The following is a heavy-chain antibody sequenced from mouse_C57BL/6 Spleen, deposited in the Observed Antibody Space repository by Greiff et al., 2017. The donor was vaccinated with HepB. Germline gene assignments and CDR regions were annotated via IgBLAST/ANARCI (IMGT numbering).Heavy chain of an antibody. CDR2: IDPGDGDT. V-gene: IGHV1-80*01. CDR3: ARSKEEGNPRDYAMDY. D-gene: IGHD2-1*01. Sequence: QVQLQQSGAELVKPGASVKISCKASGYAFSSYWMNWVKQRPGKGLEWIGQIDPGDGDTNYNGKFKGKATLTADKSSSTAYMQLSSLTSEDSAVYVCARSKEEGNPRDYAMDYWGQGTSVTVSS. CDR1: GYAFSSYW. J-gene: IGHJ4*01.